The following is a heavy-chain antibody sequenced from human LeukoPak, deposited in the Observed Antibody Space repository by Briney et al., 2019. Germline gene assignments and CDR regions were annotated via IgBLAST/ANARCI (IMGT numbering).Heavy chain of an antibody. D-gene: IGHD1-26*01. CDR3: ARGDSGPLFVC. CDR2: ISYDGSNK. J-gene: IGHJ4*02. Sequence: GRSLRLSCAASGFTFSSYAVHWVRQAPGKVPEWVAVISYDGSNKYYADSVKGRFTISRDNSKNTLYLQMNSLRAEDTAVYYCARGDSGPLFVCWGQGTLVTVSS. V-gene: IGHV3-30*07. CDR1: GFTFSSYA.